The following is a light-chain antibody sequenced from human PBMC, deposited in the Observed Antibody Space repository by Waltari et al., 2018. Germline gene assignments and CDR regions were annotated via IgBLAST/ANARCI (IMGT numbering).Light chain of an antibody. J-gene: IGKJ1*01. CDR1: QSIDSY. Sequence: DIQLTQSPSYLTASVGDRATITCRTSQSIDSYLNWYQQRPGKAPTVVIYGASTLQSGFPSRFSGSGSGTDFTLTISGLRPEDFATFYCQQSYSSPWTFGQGTKLEIK. CDR2: GAS. CDR3: QQSYSSPWT. V-gene: IGKV1-39*01.